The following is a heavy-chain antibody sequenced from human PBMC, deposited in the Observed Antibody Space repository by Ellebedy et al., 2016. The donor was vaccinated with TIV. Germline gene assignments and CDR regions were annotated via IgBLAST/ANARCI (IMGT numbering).Heavy chain of an antibody. CDR1: GGSISSSSYY. V-gene: IGHV4-39*01. D-gene: IGHD3-10*01. Sequence: SETLSLTCTVSGGSISSSSYYWGWIRQPPGKGLEWIGSIYYSGSTYYNPSLKSRVTISVDTSKNQFSLKLSSVTAADTAVYYCARSGILWFGEFDPWGQGTLVTVSS. J-gene: IGHJ5*02. CDR3: ARSGILWFGEFDP. CDR2: IYYSGST.